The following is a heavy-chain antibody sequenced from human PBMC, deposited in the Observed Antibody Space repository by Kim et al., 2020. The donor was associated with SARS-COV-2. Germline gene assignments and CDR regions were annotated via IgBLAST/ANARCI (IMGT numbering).Heavy chain of an antibody. CDR3: ARGPSWDYYYMDV. V-gene: IGHV1-8*01. J-gene: IGHJ6*03. D-gene: IGHD6-13*01. Sequence: YAQQYQGRVTMTRNTSISTAYMELSSLRSEDTAVYYCARGPSWDYYYMDVWGKGTTVTVSS.